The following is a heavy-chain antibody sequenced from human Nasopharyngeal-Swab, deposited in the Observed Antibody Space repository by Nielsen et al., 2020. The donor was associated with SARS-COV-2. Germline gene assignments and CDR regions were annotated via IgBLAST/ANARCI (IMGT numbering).Heavy chain of an antibody. Sequence: SETLSLTCTVSGGSISSYYWSWIRQPPGKGLEWIGYIYYSGSTNYNPSLKSRVTISVDTSKNQFSLKLSSVTAADTAVYYCAKDLTGLAYYYGMDVWGQGTTVTVSS. J-gene: IGHJ6*02. D-gene: IGHD3-9*01. CDR1: GGSISSYY. V-gene: IGHV4-59*01. CDR2: IYYSGST. CDR3: AKDLTGLAYYYGMDV.